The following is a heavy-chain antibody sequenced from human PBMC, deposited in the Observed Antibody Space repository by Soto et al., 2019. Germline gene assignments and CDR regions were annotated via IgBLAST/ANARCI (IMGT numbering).Heavy chain of an antibody. Sequence: QVQLVESGGGVVQPGRSLRLSCAASGFTFRTYGMHWVRQAPGKGLEWLAVISNTGINKYYADSVKGRFTISRDNSRDTLFLQMSSLSGEDTSISHCAKVIRADSTSSNFYYYSGLDVWGQGRTGTVSS. CDR1: GFTFRTYG. J-gene: IGHJ6*02. D-gene: IGHD6-6*01. V-gene: IGHV3-30*18. CDR3: AKVIRADSTSSNFYYYSGLDV. CDR2: ISNTGINK.